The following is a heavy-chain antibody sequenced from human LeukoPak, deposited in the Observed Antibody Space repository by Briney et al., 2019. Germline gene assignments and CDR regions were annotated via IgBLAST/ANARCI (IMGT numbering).Heavy chain of an antibody. J-gene: IGHJ3*02. CDR2: IRSYAYGGTT. CDR3: SRSPNYHGNNHGALDI. D-gene: IGHD5-24*01. V-gene: IGHV3-49*04. CDR1: GFMFGDYA. Sequence: AGGSLRLSCAASGFMFGDYAMSWVRQAPGKGLEWVGFIRSYAYGGTTEYAASVKGRFTISRDDSKSIAYLQMNSLKTEDTAVYYCSRSPNYHGNNHGALDIWGPGTMVTVSS.